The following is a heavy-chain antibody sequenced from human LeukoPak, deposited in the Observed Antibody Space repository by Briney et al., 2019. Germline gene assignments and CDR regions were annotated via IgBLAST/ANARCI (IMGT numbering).Heavy chain of an antibody. CDR1: GLTVSSSY. D-gene: IGHD5-24*01. V-gene: IGHV3-53*01. Sequence: GRSLRLSCAASGLTVSSSYMSWVRQAPGKGLEWVSIIYRGGATYYADSVKGRFTISRDNSKNTLYLQMNSLRAEDTAVYYCARLDGYNSFDSWGQGTLVTVSS. CDR3: ARLDGYNSFDS. J-gene: IGHJ4*02. CDR2: IYRGGAT.